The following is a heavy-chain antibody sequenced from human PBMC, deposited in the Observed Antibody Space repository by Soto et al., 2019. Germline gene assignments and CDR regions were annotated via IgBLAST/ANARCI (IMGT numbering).Heavy chain of an antibody. CDR1: GFNLSHPW. V-gene: IGHV3-15*01. CDR2: IKSETDGGTA. Sequence: PGGSLRLSCAASGFNLSHPWMTWVRPAAGKGLEWVGRIKSETDGGTADYAAPVKGRITISRDDSKNTVYLQMNSLKTEDTAVYYCTTGIYYDLLTGYHDVAYWGQGTLVTVSS. CDR3: TTGIYYDLLTGYHDVAY. D-gene: IGHD3-9*01. J-gene: IGHJ4*02.